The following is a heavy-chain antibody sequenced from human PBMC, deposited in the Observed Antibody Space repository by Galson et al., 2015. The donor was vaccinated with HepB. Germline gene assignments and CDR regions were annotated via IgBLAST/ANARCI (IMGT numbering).Heavy chain of an antibody. J-gene: IGHJ4*02. CDR2: IWYDGSNK. Sequence: SLRLSCAASGFTFSSYGMHWVRQAPGKGLEWVAVIWYDGSNKYYADSVKGRFTISRDNSKNTLYLQMNSLRAEDTAVYYCARTPYAGSGSYYEVDWGQGTLVTVSS. D-gene: IGHD3-10*01. CDR1: GFTFSSYG. CDR3: ARTPYAGSGSYYEVD. V-gene: IGHV3-33*01.